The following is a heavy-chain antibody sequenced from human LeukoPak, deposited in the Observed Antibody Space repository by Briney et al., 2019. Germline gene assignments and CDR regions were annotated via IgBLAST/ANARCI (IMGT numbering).Heavy chain of an antibody. J-gene: IGHJ3*02. CDR3: ASGGSGYYYGGGAFDI. CDR2: IYTSGST. CDR1: GGSISSYY. V-gene: IGHV4-4*07. D-gene: IGHD3-22*01. Sequence: PSETLSLTCTVSGGSISSYYWSWIRQPAGKGLEWIGRIYTSGSTNYNPSLKSRVTMSVDTSKNQFSLKLSSVTAADTAVYYCASGGSGYYYGGGAFDIWGQGTMVTVSS.